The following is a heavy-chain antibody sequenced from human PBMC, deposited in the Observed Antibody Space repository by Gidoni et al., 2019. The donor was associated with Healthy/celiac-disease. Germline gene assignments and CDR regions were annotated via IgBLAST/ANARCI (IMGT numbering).Heavy chain of an antibody. CDR3: ARERWSYGGRRWFDP. V-gene: IGHV3-48*03. J-gene: IGHJ5*02. D-gene: IGHD5-18*01. CDR2: ITSSGTTI. CDR1: GFTFSSYE. Sequence: EVQLVESGGGLVPPGGSLRLSCAASGFTFSSYEMNWVRQAPGKGLEWVSYITSSGTTIYYGDSVKGRFTISRDNAKNSLYLQMNSLRAEDTAVYYCARERWSYGGRRWFDPWGQGTLVTVSS.